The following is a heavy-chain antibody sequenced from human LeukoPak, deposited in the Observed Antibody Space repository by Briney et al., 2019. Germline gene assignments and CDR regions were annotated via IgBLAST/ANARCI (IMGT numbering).Heavy chain of an antibody. CDR3: ARVIVGATGVDY. CDR1: GYTFTNYY. CDR2: IDPNSGGT. D-gene: IGHD1-26*01. J-gene: IGHJ4*02. V-gene: IGHV1-2*02. Sequence: ASVKVSCKASGYTFTNYYMHWVRQAPGQGLEWMGWIDPNSGGTNYAQKFQGRVTMTRDTSISTAYMELSRLRSDDTAVYYCARVIVGATGVDYWGQGTLVTVSS.